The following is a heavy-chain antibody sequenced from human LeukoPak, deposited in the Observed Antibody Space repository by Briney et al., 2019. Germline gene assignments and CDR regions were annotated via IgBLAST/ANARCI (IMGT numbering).Heavy chain of an antibody. J-gene: IGHJ4*02. CDR1: GFTFSSYA. D-gene: IGHD4-11*01. Sequence: GGSLRLSCAASGFTFSSYAMHWVRQAPGKGLEYVSAISNNGGSTYYANSVKGRFTISRDNSKNTLYLQMGSLRAEDMAVYYCARQDYSNYFSIDYWGQGTLVTVSS. V-gene: IGHV3-64*01. CDR3: ARQDYSNYFSIDY. CDR2: ISNNGGST.